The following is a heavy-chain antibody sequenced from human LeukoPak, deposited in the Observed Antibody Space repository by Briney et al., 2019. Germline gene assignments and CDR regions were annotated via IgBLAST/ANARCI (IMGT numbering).Heavy chain of an antibody. D-gene: IGHD3-10*01. CDR2: INPNSGGT. J-gene: IGHJ5*02. CDR3: ARDYPYGSGSYYFDP. Sequence: ASVKVSCKASGYTFTGYYMHWVRQAPGQGLEWMGRINPNSGGTNYAQKFQGRVTMTRDTSISTAHMELSRLRSDDTAVYYCARDYPYGSGSYYFDPWGQGTLVTVSS. V-gene: IGHV1-2*06. CDR1: GYTFTGYY.